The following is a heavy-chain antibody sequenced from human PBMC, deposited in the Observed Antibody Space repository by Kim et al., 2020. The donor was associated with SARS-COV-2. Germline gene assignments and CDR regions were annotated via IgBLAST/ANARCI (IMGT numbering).Heavy chain of an antibody. D-gene: IGHD3-22*01. CDR3: ARDEGSITMIVVVISDYYGMDV. CDR1: GYTFTSYG. J-gene: IGHJ6*02. Sequence: ASVKVSCKASGYTFTSYGISWVRQAPGQGLEWMGWISAYNGNTNYAQKLQGRVTMTTDTSTSTAYMELRSLRSDDTAVYYCARDEGSITMIVVVISDYYGMDVWGQGTTVTVSS. V-gene: IGHV1-18*04. CDR2: ISAYNGNT.